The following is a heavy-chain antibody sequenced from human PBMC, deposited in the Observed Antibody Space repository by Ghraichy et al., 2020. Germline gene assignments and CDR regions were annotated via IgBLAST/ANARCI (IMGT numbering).Heavy chain of an antibody. CDR2: IYYSGST. CDR1: GGSISSSSYY. V-gene: IGHV4-39*07. D-gene: IGHD3-10*01. CDR3: ARTTGGSGSYLRRCIDY. J-gene: IGHJ4*02. Sequence: SETLSLTCTVSGGSISSSSYYWGWIRQPPGKGLEWIGSIYYSGSTYYNPSLKSRVTISVDTSKNQFSLKLSSVTAADTAVYYCARTTGGSGSYLRRCIDYWGQGTLVTVSS.